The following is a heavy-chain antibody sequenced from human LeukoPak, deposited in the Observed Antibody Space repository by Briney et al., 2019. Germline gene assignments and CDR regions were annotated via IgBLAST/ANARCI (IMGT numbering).Heavy chain of an antibody. J-gene: IGHJ5*02. D-gene: IGHD2-2*01. CDR3: ARWGTYASTSNWFDP. CDR1: RVSISRSRHS. V-gene: IGHV4-39*07. CDR2: IYNSGSN. Sequence: SETLSLICNVSRVSISRSRHSWAWIRQSPGRGLEWIGYIYNSGSNYYNPSLKSRVTISVDTSKNQFSLRLSSVTASDTAVYDCARWGTYASTSNWFDPWGQGTLVTVSS.